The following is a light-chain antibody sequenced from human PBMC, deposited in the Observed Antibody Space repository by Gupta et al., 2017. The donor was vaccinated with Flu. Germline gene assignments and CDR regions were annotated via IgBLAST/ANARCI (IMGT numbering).Light chain of an antibody. Sequence: SVTISCTGTSSDVGGYTYVSWYQQQPGKAPKLMMYEVTKRPSGVPDRFSGSKSDNTASLTVSGLQAEDEADDYCHSYAGSNNGVFGGGTKLTVL. CDR3: HSYAGSNNGV. CDR2: EVT. CDR1: SSDVGGYTY. V-gene: IGLV2-8*01. J-gene: IGLJ3*02.